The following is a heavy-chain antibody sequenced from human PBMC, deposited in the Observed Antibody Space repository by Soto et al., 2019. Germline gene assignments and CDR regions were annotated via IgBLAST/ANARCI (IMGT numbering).Heavy chain of an antibody. CDR2: IRSKGNSYTT. CDR3: VTPRGYSDYVGACWFDP. J-gene: IGHJ5*02. D-gene: IGHD4-17*01. Sequence: EVQLVEAGGGLVQPGGSLKLSCAASGFIFSDSAIHWVRQASGKGLEWVGRIRSKGNSYTTAYAASVNGRFTISREDSKKTAYLQMDSLKTEDTAVYYRVTPRGYSDYVGACWFDPWGQGTPVTVSS. CDR1: GFIFSDSA. V-gene: IGHV3-73*01.